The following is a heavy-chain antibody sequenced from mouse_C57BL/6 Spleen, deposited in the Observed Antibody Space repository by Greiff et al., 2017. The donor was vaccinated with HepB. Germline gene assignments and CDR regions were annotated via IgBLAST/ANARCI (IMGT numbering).Heavy chain of an antibody. D-gene: IGHD2-5*01. CDR2: INPGSGGT. Sequence: QVQLQQSGAELVRPGTSVKVSCKASGYAFTNYLIEWVKQRPGQGLEWIGVINPGSGGTNYNEKFKGKATLTADKSSSTAYMQLSSLTSEDSAVYFCARGDYSKGFAYWGQGTLVTVSA. V-gene: IGHV1-54*01. CDR1: GYAFTNYL. CDR3: ARGDYSKGFAY. J-gene: IGHJ3*01.